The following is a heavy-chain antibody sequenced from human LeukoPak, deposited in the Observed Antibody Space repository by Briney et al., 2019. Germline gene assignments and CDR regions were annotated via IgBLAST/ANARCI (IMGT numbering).Heavy chain of an antibody. J-gene: IGHJ3*02. V-gene: IGHV3-23*01. CDR1: GFTFSSYA. CDR3: ANPDGPLLNDAFDI. D-gene: IGHD3-10*01. Sequence: QAGGSLRLSCAASGFTFSSYAMSWVRQAPGKGLEWVSAICGSGGSTYYADSVKGRFTISRDNSKNTLYLQMNSLRAEDTAVYYCANPDGPLLNDAFDIWGQGTMATVSS. CDR2: ICGSGGST.